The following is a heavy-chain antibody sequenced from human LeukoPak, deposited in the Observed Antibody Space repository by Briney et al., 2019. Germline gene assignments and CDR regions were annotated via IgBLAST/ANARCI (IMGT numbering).Heavy chain of an antibody. J-gene: IGHJ3*02. D-gene: IGHD7-27*01. CDR3: AKDAGVAPGAFDI. CDR1: GFTFSSYG. V-gene: IGHV3-30*02. Sequence: GGSLRLSCAASGFTFSSYGMHWVRQAQGKGLEGVAFIRYDGSNKYYADSVKGRFTISRDNSKNTLYLQMNSLRAEDTAVYYCAKDAGVAPGAFDIWGQGTMVTVSS. CDR2: IRYDGSNK.